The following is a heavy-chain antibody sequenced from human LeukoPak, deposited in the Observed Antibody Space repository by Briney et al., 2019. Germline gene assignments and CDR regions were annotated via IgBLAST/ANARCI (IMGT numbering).Heavy chain of an antibody. CDR3: AKEPLSYYYGMDV. Sequence: PGGSLRLSCAASGFTFDDYAMHWVRQAPGKGLEWVSGISWNSGSIGYADSVKGRFTISRDNAKNSLYLQMNSLRAEDTALYYCAKEPLSYYYGMDVWGQGTTVTVSS. CDR2: ISWNSGSI. V-gene: IGHV3-9*01. CDR1: GFTFDDYA. J-gene: IGHJ6*02. D-gene: IGHD2/OR15-2a*01.